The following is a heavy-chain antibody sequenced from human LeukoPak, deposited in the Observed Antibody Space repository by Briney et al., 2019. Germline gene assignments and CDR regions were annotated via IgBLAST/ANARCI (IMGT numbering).Heavy chain of an antibody. CDR3: ARAEWNDELFYFDY. V-gene: IGHV4-34*01. CDR1: GGSFSGYY. Sequence: SETLSLTCAVYGGSFSGYYWSWIRQPPGKGLEWIGEINHSGSTNYNPSLKSRVTISVDTSKNQFSLKLSSVTAADTAVYYCARAEWNDELFYFDYWGQGTLVTVSS. J-gene: IGHJ4*02. CDR2: INHSGST. D-gene: IGHD1-1*01.